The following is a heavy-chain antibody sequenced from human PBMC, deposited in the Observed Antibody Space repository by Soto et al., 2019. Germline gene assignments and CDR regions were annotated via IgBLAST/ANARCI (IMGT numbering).Heavy chain of an antibody. V-gene: IGHV4-31*03. Sequence: SETLSLTCTVSGGSISSGGYYWSWIRQHPGKGLEWIGYIYYSGSTYYNPSLKSRVTISVDTSKNQFSLKLSSVTAADTAVYYCARDVSGDLDYWGQGTLVTVSS. J-gene: IGHJ4*02. CDR1: GGSISSGGYY. CDR3: ARDVSGDLDY. CDR2: IYYSGST. D-gene: IGHD4-17*01.